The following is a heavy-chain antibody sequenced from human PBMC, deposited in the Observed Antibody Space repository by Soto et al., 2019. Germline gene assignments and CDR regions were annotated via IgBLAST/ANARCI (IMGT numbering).Heavy chain of an antibody. V-gene: IGHV3-48*01. J-gene: IGHJ5*01. CDR3: ARAARWFDY. CDR2: ISTSSSTI. CDR1: GFAFSTYN. Sequence: GGSLRLSCAASGFAFSTYNMNWVRQAPGKGLEWVSYISTSSSTIYYADSVKGRFTISRDNAKNSLFLQMNSLRGEDTAVYYCARAARWFDYWGQGTLVTVSS. D-gene: IGHD6-25*01.